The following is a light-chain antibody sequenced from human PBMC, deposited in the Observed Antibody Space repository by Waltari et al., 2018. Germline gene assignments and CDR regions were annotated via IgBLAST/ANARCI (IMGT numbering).Light chain of an antibody. CDR1: QSVSSK. J-gene: IGKJ5*01. Sequence: EIVMTQSPSPLSVSPGPRATLSCRASQSVSSKLTGYQQKPGQAPRLLIYCAATRATGIPARFSGSGSGTDFTLTISSLQSEDFAVDYCQQYYNWPPVTFGQGTRLEIK. V-gene: IGKV3-15*01. CDR2: CAA. CDR3: QQYYNWPPVT.